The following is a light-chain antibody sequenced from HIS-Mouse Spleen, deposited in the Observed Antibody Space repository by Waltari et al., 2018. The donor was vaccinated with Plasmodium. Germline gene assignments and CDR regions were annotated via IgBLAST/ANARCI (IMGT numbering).Light chain of an antibody. Sequence: EIVMTQPPATLSVSPGERATLPCSASQSVSSNLAWYQQKPGQAPRLLIYGASTRATGIPARFSGSGSGTEFTLTISSMQSEDFAVYYCQQYNNWPRGTFGQGTKVEIK. CDR1: QSVSSN. CDR2: GAS. J-gene: IGKJ1*01. CDR3: QQYNNWPRGT. V-gene: IGKV3-15*01.